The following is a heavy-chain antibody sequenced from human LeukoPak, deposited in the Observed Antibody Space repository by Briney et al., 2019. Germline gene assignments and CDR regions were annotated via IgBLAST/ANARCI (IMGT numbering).Heavy chain of an antibody. CDR1: GGSVSSGSYY. CDR3: ARDISSSWDDYYYYYGMDV. CDR2: IYYSGST. D-gene: IGHD6-13*01. J-gene: IGHJ6*02. V-gene: IGHV4-61*01. Sequence: SETLSLTCTVSGGSVSSGSYYWSWIRQPPGKGLEWIGYIYYSGSTNYNPSLKSRVTISVDTSKNQFSLKLSSVTAADTAVYYCARDISSSWDDYYYYYGMDVWGQGTTVTVSS.